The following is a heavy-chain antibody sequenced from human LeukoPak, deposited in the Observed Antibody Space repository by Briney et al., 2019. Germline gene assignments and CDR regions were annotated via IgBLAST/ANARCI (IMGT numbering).Heavy chain of an antibody. CDR1: GFTFSDYY. D-gene: IGHD5-24*01. Sequence: GGSLRLSCAASGFTFSDYYMSWIRQAPGKGLECFLYISSSSSYTNYADSVKGRFTISRDNAKNSLYLQMNSLRAEDTAVYYCARVYSDGYNSYFDYWGQGTLVTVSS. CDR2: ISSSSSYT. CDR3: ARVYSDGYNSYFDY. J-gene: IGHJ4*02. V-gene: IGHV3-11*05.